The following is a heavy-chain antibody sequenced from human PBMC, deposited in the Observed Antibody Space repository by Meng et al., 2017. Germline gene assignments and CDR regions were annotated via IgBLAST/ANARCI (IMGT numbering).Heavy chain of an antibody. Sequence: QVQLGQAGAEVKKPGCSVKVSCKASGYTFTSYDINWVRQATGQGLEWMGWMNPNSGNTDYAQKFQGRVTMTRNTSINTAYMELSSLRSDDTAVYFCARANTYSGYDYGYWGQGTLVTVSS. CDR1: GYTFTSYD. J-gene: IGHJ4*02. V-gene: IGHV1-8*01. CDR3: ARANTYSGYDYGY. CDR2: MNPNSGNT. D-gene: IGHD5-12*01.